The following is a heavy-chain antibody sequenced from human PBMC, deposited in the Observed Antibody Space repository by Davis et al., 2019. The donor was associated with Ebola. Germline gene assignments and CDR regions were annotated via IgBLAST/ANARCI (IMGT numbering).Heavy chain of an antibody. CDR3: VRTTYGAPEY. V-gene: IGHV3-74*01. D-gene: IGHD4-17*01. CDR2: ISSDGGIT. J-gene: IGHJ4*02. CDR1: GFTFSRYW. Sequence: GESLKISCAASGFTFSRYWMHWVRQAPGKELVYVSRISSDGGITSYADSVKGRFTISRDNAKSTLYLQMNSLTAEDTAVYYCVRTTYGAPEYWGQGTLVTVSS.